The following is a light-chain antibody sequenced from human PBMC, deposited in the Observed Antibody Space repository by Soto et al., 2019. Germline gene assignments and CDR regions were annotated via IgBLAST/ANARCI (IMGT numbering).Light chain of an antibody. CDR1: SSDVGGYNY. J-gene: IGLJ1*01. Sequence: QSVLTQPPSASGSPGQSVTISCTGTSSDVGGYNYVSWYQQHPGKAPKLMIYEVSKRPSGVPDRFSGSKSGNTASLTVSGLQAEDEADYYSSSYAGSTRCSYVFGTGTKVPVL. CDR2: EVS. CDR3: SSYAGSTRCSYV. V-gene: IGLV2-8*01.